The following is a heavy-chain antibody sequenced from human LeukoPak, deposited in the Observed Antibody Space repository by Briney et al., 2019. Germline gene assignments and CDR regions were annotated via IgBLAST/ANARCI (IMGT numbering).Heavy chain of an antibody. V-gene: IGHV1-69*06. CDR1: GGTFSSYA. Sequence: SVKVSCKASGGTFSSYAISWVRQAPGQGLEWMGGIIPIFGTANYAQKFQGRVTITADKSTSTAYMELSSLRSEDTAVYYCARSFGCSGGSCYSNWSDPWGQGTLVTVSS. CDR2: IIPIFGTA. CDR3: ARSFGCSGGSCYSNWSDP. D-gene: IGHD2-15*01. J-gene: IGHJ5*02.